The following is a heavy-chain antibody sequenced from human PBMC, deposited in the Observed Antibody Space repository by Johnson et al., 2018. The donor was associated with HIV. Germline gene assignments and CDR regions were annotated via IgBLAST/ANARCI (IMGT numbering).Heavy chain of an antibody. CDR2: ISSGGSTK. D-gene: IGHD3-22*01. V-gene: IGHV3-11*04. CDR3: ARGRPSGSHDAFDI. CDR1: GVTFSDYY. Sequence: QMQLVESGGGLVKPGGSLRLSCAASGVTFSDYYMSWIRQAPGKGLEWISYISSGGSTKYYADYVKGRFTISRDNAKNSLYLQMNSLRAEDTAVYYCARGRPSGSHDAFDIWGQGTMVTVSS. J-gene: IGHJ3*02.